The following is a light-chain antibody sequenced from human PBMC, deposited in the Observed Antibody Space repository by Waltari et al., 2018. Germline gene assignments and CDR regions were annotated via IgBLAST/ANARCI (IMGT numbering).Light chain of an antibody. V-gene: IGLV3-1*01. CDR2: EDN. CDR3: QAWDNTIVV. Sequence: SYELTQPPSVSVSPGQPAIITCSGDELDYKYTSWYRQRPGQSPVLILHEDNKRPSGSPDRFSGSSAGNIATLTSSGTQAMDEAEYYGQAWDNTIVVFGGGTKLTVL. CDR1: ELDYKY. J-gene: IGLJ3*02.